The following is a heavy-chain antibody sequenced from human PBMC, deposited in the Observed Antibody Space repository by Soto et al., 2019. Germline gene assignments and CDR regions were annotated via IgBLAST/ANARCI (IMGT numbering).Heavy chain of an antibody. CDR1: GFSFKNTW. J-gene: IGHJ4*02. CDR2: IKDKVDGETT. CDR3: TPGTK. Sequence: EVQLVESGGGLVKPGGSLRLSCAASGFSFKNTWMSWVRQAPGKGLQWVCRIKDKVDGETTDYAAPVRGRFTISRDDSKNILYLQMSRLKVDETALYYCTPGTKWGQGTLVTVSS. V-gene: IGHV3-15*01.